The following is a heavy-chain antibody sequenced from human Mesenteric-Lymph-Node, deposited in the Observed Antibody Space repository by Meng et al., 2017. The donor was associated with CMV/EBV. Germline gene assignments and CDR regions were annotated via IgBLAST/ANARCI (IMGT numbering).Heavy chain of an antibody. CDR3: VRDSSGYYYFDF. CDR1: GFTFSSYN. V-gene: IGHV3-21*01. CDR2: ISGSSSYR. J-gene: IGHJ4*02. D-gene: IGHD3-22*01. Sequence: GESLKISCGASGFTFSSYNINWVRQAPGKGLEWVSSISGSSSYRYYADSVKGRFTISSDNAKNSLYLQMNSLRAEDTAVYYCVRDSSGYYYFDFWGQGTLVTVSS.